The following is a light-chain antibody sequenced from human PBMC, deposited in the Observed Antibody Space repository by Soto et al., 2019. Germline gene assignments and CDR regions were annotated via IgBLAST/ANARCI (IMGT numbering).Light chain of an antibody. Sequence: QSVLTQPPSVSGAPGQGVTISCTGSSSNIGAGYDVHWYQQLPGAAPKLLIFGNDNRPSGGPDRFSGSRSGTSASLAITGLQAEDEADYYCQSYDRSLSGSVFGAGTKVTVL. CDR3: QSYDRSLSGSV. CDR1: SSNIGAGYD. CDR2: GND. J-gene: IGLJ1*01. V-gene: IGLV1-40*01.